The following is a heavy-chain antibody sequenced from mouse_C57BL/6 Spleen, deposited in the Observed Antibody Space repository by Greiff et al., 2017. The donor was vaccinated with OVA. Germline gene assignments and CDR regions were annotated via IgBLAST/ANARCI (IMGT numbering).Heavy chain of an antibody. CDR3: ARSRQLRLPTLFDY. Sequence: QVQLQQPGAELVRPGSSVKLSCKASGYTFTSYWMHWVKQRPIQGLEWIGNIDPSDSETHYNQKFKDKATLTVDKSSSTAYMQLSSLTSEDSAVYYCARSRQLRLPTLFDYWGQGTTLTVSS. D-gene: IGHD3-2*02. CDR1: GYTFTSYW. CDR2: IDPSDSET. V-gene: IGHV1-52*01. J-gene: IGHJ2*01.